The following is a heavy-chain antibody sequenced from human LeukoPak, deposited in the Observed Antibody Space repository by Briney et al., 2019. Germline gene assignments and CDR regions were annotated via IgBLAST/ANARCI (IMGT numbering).Heavy chain of an antibody. V-gene: IGHV3-NL1*01. CDR3: AKDITLGDGRLAFDF. D-gene: IGHD3-16*01. J-gene: IGHJ3*01. CDR1: GFTFSSYG. CDR2: LDGDSGRT. Sequence: GGSLRLSCAASGFTFSSYGMHWVGQAPGKGLGWCSGLDGDSGRTDYADSVKGRFTVSRDTSKNTLYLQMSSLRDEDTAVYYCAKDITLGDGRLAFDFWGQGTLVTVSS.